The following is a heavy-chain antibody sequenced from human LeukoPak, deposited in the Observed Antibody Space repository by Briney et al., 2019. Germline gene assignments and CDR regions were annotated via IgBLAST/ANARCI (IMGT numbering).Heavy chain of an antibody. Sequence: SETLSLTCSVSGDSVSRSDSYWDWIRQPPGKGLEWIGTIYYSGRTYYSPSLKSRVTMSVDPSNTQFSLNLRSVTAADTAVYYCARRRYYDGSGYLEWGQGTLLSVSS. J-gene: IGHJ1*01. D-gene: IGHD3-22*01. CDR1: GDSVSRSDSY. V-gene: IGHV4-39*01. CDR3: ARRRYYDGSGYLE. CDR2: IYYSGRT.